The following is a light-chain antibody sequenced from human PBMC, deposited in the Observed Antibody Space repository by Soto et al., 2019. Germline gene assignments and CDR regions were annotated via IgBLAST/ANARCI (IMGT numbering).Light chain of an antibody. Sequence: EIVLTQSPATLSLSPGDRATLSCRASQNVRSDYFAWYQQKPGQAPRVIIFGVSTRASATPDRFRGSGSGTYFTLTISRLEPDDFAIYYCQRYNNWPLTFGGGTKVDIK. CDR1: QNVRSDY. CDR3: QRYNNWPLT. CDR2: GVS. V-gene: IGKV3D-20*02. J-gene: IGKJ4*01.